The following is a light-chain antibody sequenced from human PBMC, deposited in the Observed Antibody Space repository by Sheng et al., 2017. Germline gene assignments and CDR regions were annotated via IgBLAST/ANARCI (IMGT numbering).Light chain of an antibody. V-gene: IGLV7-46*01. CDR3: LLSYSGGRGV. CDR2: DTN. J-gene: IGLJ3*02. Sequence: QTVVTQEPSLTVSPGGTVTLTCDSSTGAVTSGHYPYWFQQKSGQAPRTLIFDTNKRHSWTPAQFSGSLLGGKAALTLSGAQAEDEAEYYCLLSYSGGRGVFGGGTKLTVL. CDR1: TGAVTSGHY.